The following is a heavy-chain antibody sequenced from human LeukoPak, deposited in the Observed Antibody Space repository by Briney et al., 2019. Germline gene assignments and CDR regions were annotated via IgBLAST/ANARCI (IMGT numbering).Heavy chain of an antibody. V-gene: IGHV3-48*03. CDR3: ARDELRTGAFDI. CDR2: MSSSGTPT. Sequence: PGGSLRLSCAASGFTFSIYEMNWVRQAPGKGLEWVSYMSSSGTPTYYGDSMKGRFSISRDNAKISLYLQMNSLRVEDTAVYYCARDELRTGAFDIWGQGTMVTVSS. CDR1: GFTFSIYE. J-gene: IGHJ3*02. D-gene: IGHD1-7*01.